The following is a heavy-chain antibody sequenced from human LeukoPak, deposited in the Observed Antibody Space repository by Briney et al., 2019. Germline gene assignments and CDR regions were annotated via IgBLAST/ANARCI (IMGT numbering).Heavy chain of an antibody. D-gene: IGHD3-22*01. CDR3: ARSPRIYDSSGYYLVEYFDL. V-gene: IGHV3-53*01. CDR1: GFTVSTNY. J-gene: IGHJ2*01. Sequence: GGSLRLSCAASGFTVSTNYMSWVRQAPGKGLEWVSIIYSGGSTSYADSVKGRFTISRDISKNTLFLQMSSLRAEDTAVYYCARSPRIYDSSGYYLVEYFDLWGRGTLVTVSS. CDR2: IYSGGST.